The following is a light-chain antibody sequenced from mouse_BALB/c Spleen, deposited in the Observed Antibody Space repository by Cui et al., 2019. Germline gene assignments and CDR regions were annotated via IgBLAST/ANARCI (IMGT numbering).Light chain of an antibody. J-gene: IGKJ5*01. Sequence: QIVLTPSPAFISASPGEKVTMTGSASSSVSYMHWYQQKSGTSPKRWMYDTSKLASGVPARFSGSGSGTSYSLTISGMEAEDAATYYCQQWSSNPPTFGAGTKLELK. CDR3: QQWSSNPPT. CDR2: DTS. V-gene: IGKV4-59*01. CDR1: SSVSY.